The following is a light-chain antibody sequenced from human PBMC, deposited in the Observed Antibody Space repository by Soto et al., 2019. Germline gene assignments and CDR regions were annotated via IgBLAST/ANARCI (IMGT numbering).Light chain of an antibody. J-gene: IGKJ5*01. CDR3: QQYVNLPYT. Sequence: DIQMTQSPPSLAASVGDIVTITCQASQDLTNYLNWYQQRPGEAPKLLIYDTITLEEGVPSRFSGGGSGTDFTFTINGLQPEDAAIYSCQQYVNLPYTFGQGTRLEI. CDR2: DTI. V-gene: IGKV1-33*01. CDR1: QDLTNY.